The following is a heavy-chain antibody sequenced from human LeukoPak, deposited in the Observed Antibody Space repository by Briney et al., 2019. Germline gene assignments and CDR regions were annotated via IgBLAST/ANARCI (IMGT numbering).Heavy chain of an antibody. J-gene: IGHJ4*02. CDR2: IYPGDSEI. CDR3: ARRQSPDY. CDR1: GYTFNSYW. Sequence: GESLKISCKGSGYTFNSYWIGWVRQMPGKGLEWMGIIYPGDSEIIYSPSFQGQVTISADKSITTAYLQWSSLKASDSAMYYCARRQSPDYWGQGTLVTVSS. V-gene: IGHV5-51*01.